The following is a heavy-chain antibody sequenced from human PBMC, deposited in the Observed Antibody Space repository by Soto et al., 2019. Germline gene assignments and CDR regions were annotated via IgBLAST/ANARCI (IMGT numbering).Heavy chain of an antibody. CDR3: AMGSTTRRPYYFHF. CDR1: GFSFNSYA. CDR2: ITDSGGDT. V-gene: IGHV3-23*01. Sequence: EVQLLVSGGGLVQPGGSLRLSCAASGFSFNSYAMSWVRQAPGQGLEWISAITDSGGDTYHADSWKGRFTISRDNSKRTQELKMNSMRVEDTAVYYCAMGSTTRRPYYFHFWGQGTLITVSS. D-gene: IGHD2-2*01. J-gene: IGHJ4*02.